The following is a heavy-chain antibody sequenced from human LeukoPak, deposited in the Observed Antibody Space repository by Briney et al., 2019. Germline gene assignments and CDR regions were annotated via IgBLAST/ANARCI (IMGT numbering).Heavy chain of an antibody. CDR3: ARAQGDSSGTLPLDYFDY. D-gene: IGHD3-22*01. J-gene: IGHJ4*02. CDR2: VYHSGST. Sequence: SQTLSLTCAVSGGSISSGGYSWSWIRQPPGTGLEWIVYVYHSGSTYYNPSLKSRVTISVDRSKNQFSLKLSSVTAADTAVYYCARAQGDSSGTLPLDYFDYWGQGTLVTVSS. V-gene: IGHV4-30-2*01. CDR1: GGSISSGGYS.